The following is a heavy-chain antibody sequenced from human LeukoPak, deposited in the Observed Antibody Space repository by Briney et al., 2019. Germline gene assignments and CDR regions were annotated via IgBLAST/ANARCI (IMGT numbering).Heavy chain of an antibody. Sequence: ASVKVSCKASGYTFTGYYMHWVRQAPGQGLEWMGWINPNSGGTKYAQKFQGRVTMTRDTSISTAYMELSRLGSDDTAVYYCATGLWFGVVQHWGQGTLVTVSS. CDR1: GYTFTGYY. J-gene: IGHJ1*01. CDR3: ATGLWFGVVQH. D-gene: IGHD5-18*01. V-gene: IGHV1-2*02. CDR2: INPNSGGT.